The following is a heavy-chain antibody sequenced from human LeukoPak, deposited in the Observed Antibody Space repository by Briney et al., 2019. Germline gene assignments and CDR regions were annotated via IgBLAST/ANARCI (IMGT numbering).Heavy chain of an antibody. J-gene: IGHJ6*04. D-gene: IGHD1-1*01. CDR2: IYYSGST. Sequence: PSETLSLTCTVSGGSISSYCWSWLRQPLGKGLEWIGYIYYSGSTNFNPSLKSRVTISVDTSKNQFTLKLSSVTAADTAVYYCARGRLCPTVHMDAWGKGTSATAPS. V-gene: IGHV4-59*12. CDR3: ARGRLCPTVHMDA. CDR1: GGSISSYC.